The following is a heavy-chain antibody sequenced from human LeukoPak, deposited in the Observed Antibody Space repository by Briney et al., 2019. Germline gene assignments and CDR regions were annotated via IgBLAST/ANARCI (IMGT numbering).Heavy chain of an antibody. V-gene: IGHV4-39*01. D-gene: IGHD3-9*01. CDR1: GVSISSSSYY. J-gene: IGHJ4*02. CDR3: ARLRRNYDTLTGYYRTAFDY. Sequence: SETLSLTCNVSGVSISSSSYYWGWIRQPPGKGLEWIGSIYSSGSTYYNSSLKSRVTISIDTSKNQVSLKMSSVTAADTAVYYCARLRRNYDTLTGYYRTAFDYWGQGTLVTVSS. CDR2: IYSSGST.